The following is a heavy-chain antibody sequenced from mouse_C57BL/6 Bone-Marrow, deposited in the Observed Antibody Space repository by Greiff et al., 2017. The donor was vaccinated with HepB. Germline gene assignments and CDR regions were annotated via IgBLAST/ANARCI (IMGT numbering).Heavy chain of an antibody. V-gene: IGHV12-3*01. CDR2: ITHSGET. J-gene: IGHJ1*03. CDR1: GFPITSGYY. CDR3: PGVYSNLRRGYFDV. D-gene: IGHD2-5*01. Sequence: QVQLQESGPGLVKPSQSLFLTCSITGFPITSGYYWIWIRQSPGKPLEWMGYITHSGETFYNPSLQSPISITRETSKNQFFLQLNSVTTEDTAMYYCPGVYSNLRRGYFDVWGTGTTVTVSS.